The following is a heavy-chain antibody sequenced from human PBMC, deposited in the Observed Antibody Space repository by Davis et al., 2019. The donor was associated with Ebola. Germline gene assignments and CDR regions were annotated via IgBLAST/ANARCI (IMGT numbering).Heavy chain of an antibody. D-gene: IGHD1-26*01. CDR2: IRSKAYGGTT. Sequence: GGSLRLSCTASGFTFGDYAMSWFRQAPGKGLEWVGFIRSKAYGGTTEYAASVKGRFTISRDDSKSIAYLQMNSLKTEDTAVYYCTRDYPGCRVGASRICFDYWGQGTLVTVSS. V-gene: IGHV3-49*03. J-gene: IGHJ4*02. CDR3: TRDYPGCRVGASRICFDY. CDR1: GFTFGDYA.